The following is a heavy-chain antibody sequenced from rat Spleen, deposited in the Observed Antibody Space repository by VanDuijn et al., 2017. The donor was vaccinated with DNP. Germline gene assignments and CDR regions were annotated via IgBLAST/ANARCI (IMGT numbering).Heavy chain of an antibody. Sequence: EVQLVESGGGLVQPGRSLKLSCAASGFTFSDYYMAWVRQAPTKGLEWVATISTSGGSTYYGDSVKGRFTISRDNAKSTLYLQMNSLRSEDTATYYCARGQPDYFDYWGQGVMVTVSS. J-gene: IGHJ2*01. CDR2: ISTSGGST. D-gene: IGHD1-10*01. CDR3: ARGQPDYFDY. V-gene: IGHV5-25*01. CDR1: GFTFSDYY.